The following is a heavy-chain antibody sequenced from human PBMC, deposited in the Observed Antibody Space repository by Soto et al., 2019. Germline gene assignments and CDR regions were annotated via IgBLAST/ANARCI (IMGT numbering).Heavy chain of an antibody. CDR3: ARDPAYYDFWSGYYNEYMDV. Sequence: ASVKVSCKASGYTFTSYGISWVRQAPGQGLEWMGWISAYNGNTNYAQKLQGRVTMTTDTSTSTAYMELRSLRSDDTAVYYCARDPAYYDFWSGYYNEYMDVWGQGTTVTAP. CDR1: GYTFTSYG. D-gene: IGHD3-3*01. CDR2: ISAYNGNT. J-gene: IGHJ6*02. V-gene: IGHV1-18*01.